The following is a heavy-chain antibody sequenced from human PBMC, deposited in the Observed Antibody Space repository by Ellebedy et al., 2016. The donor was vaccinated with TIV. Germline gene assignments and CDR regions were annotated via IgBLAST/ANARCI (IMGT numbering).Heavy chain of an antibody. CDR2: IYHGGSQQ. CDR1: GFSFRSYW. CDR3: ARRGSYGDYAVQINNWFDP. V-gene: IGHV3-7*01. Sequence: GESLKTSCAASGFSFRSYWMSWVRQAPGKGLEWVANIYHGGSQQFYVDSVKGRFTISRDNAKNLLYLQMDSLRVEDTAVYYCARRGSYGDYAVQINNWFDPWGQGTLVTVSS. D-gene: IGHD4-17*01. J-gene: IGHJ5*02.